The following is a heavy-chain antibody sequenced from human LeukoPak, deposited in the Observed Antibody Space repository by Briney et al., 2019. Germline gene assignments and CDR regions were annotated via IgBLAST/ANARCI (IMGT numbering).Heavy chain of an antibody. CDR3: ARGGLEYYDSSGYVDY. V-gene: IGHV3-11*06. CDR1: GFTFSDYY. J-gene: IGHJ4*02. Sequence: GGSLRLSCAASGFTFSDYYMSWIRQAPGKGLEWVSYISSSRSYTNYAASVKGRFTISRDNSKNSLYLQMNSLRAEDTAVYYCARGGLEYYDSSGYVDYWGQGTLVTVSS. CDR2: ISSSRSYT. D-gene: IGHD3-22*01.